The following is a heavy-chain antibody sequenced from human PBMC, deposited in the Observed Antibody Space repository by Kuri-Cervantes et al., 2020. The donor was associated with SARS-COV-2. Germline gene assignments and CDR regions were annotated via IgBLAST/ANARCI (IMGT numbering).Heavy chain of an antibody. V-gene: IGHV3-53*01. CDR1: GFTVSSNY. CDR2: IYSGGST. Sequence: WGSLRLSCAASGFTVSSNYMIWVRQAPGKGLEWVSVIYSGGSTSYADSVKGRFTISRDNSRNTLYLQMNSLRAEDTAVYYCARGHDRRVYFSKPAPYSFDFWCQGILVTVSS. CDR3: ARGHDRRVYFSKPAPYSFDF. J-gene: IGHJ4*02. D-gene: IGHD3-22*01.